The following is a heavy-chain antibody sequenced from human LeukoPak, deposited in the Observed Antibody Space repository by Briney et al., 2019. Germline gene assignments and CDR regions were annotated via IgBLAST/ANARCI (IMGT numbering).Heavy chain of an antibody. V-gene: IGHV3-48*04. Sequence: PGGSLRLSCAASGLTFSSYSMNWVRQAPGKGLEWVSYISSSSSTIYYADSVKGRFTISRDNAKNSLYLQMNSLRAEDTAVYYCARVPYDFWSGYSAPPPFFDYWGQGTLVTVSS. CDR2: ISSSSSTI. CDR1: GLTFSSYS. CDR3: ARVPYDFWSGYSAPPPFFDY. J-gene: IGHJ4*02. D-gene: IGHD3-3*01.